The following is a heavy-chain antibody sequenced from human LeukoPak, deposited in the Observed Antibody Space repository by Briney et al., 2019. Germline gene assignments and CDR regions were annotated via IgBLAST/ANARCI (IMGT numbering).Heavy chain of an antibody. CDR2: LYHSGNS. V-gene: IGHV4-39*01. CDR3: TRHQTNFYGSGAPFDP. D-gene: IGHD3-10*01. J-gene: IGHJ5*02. Sequence: PSETLSLACSVSGGSVTTTYYWSWIRQPPGGGLEWIASLYHSGNSNYNPSLKGRVTMSVDTSKNQFSLQLTSMTAADTAIYYCTRHQTNFYGSGAPFDPWGQGTLVTVSS. CDR1: GGSVTTTYY.